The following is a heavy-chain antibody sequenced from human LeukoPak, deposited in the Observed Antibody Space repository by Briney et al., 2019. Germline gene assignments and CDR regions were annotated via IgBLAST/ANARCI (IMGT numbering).Heavy chain of an antibody. CDR3: ARDQAIVVVPAAKPGYYYYGMDV. J-gene: IGHJ6*02. D-gene: IGHD2-2*01. CDR2: ISAYNGNT. Sequence: ASVKVSCKASGYTFTSYGISWVRQAPGQGLEWMGWISAYNGNTNYAQKLQGRVTMTTDTSTSTAYMELRSLRSDDTAVYYCARDQAIVVVPAAKPGYYYYGMDVWGQGTTVTVSS. V-gene: IGHV1-18*01. CDR1: GYTFTSYG.